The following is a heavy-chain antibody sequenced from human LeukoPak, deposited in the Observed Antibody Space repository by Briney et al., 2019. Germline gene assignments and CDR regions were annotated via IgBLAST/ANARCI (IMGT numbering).Heavy chain of an antibody. V-gene: IGHV3-64*01. CDR1: GFTFSSYA. D-gene: IGHD2-2*01. CDR3: ARAPAAIYFDY. CDR2: ISSNGGST. J-gene: IGHJ4*02. Sequence: GGSLRLSCAASGFTFSSYAMHWVRQAPGKGLEYVSAISSNGGSTYYANSVKGGFTISRDNSKNTLYLQMGSLRAEDMAVYYCARAPAAIYFDYWGQGTLVTVSS.